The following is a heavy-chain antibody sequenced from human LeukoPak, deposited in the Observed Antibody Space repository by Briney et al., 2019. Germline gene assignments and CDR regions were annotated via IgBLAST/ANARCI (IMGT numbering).Heavy chain of an antibody. V-gene: IGHV3-30*04. Sequence: PGGSLRRTCAASGFTFSTYAMHWVRQAPGKGLEWVAVISYDGSSKYYADSVKGRFTISRDNSKNTLYLQMNSLRAEDTAVYYCAELGITMIGGVWGKGTTVTISP. CDR2: ISYDGSSK. J-gene: IGHJ6*04. CDR1: GFTFSTYA. D-gene: IGHD3-10*02. CDR3: AELGITMIGGV.